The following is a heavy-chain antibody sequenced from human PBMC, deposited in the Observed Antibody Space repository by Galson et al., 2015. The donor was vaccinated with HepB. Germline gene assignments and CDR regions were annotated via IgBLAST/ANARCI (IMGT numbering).Heavy chain of an antibody. CDR2: IIPIFGTA. V-gene: IGHV1-69*13. D-gene: IGHD1-1*01. Sequence: SVKVSCKASGGTFSSYAISWVRQAPGQGLEWMGGIIPIFGTANYAQKFQGRVTITADESTSTAYMELSSLRSEDTAVYYCARTIYGSTTGTTPKGYYYGMDVWGQGTTVTVSS. CDR3: ARTIYGSTTGTTPKGYYYGMDV. CDR1: GGTFSSYA. J-gene: IGHJ6*02.